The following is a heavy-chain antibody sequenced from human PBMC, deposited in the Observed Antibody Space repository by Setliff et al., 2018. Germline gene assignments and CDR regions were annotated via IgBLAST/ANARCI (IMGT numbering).Heavy chain of an antibody. V-gene: IGHV1-8*03. J-gene: IGHJ4*02. CDR2: MNPNNGNT. D-gene: IGHD2-15*01. CDR1: GYTFINYE. Sequence: ASVKVSCKASGYTFINYEINWVRQATGQGLEWMGGMNPNNGNTGYAQKFQGRVTITRDTSASTAYMELSSLRSEDTAVYYCAREASGTVVAYYFDYWGQGTLVTVSS. CDR3: AREASGTVVAYYFDY.